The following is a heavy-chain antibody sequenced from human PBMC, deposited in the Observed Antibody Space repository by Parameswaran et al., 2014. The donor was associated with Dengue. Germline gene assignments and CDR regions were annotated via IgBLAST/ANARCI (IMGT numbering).Heavy chain of an antibody. CDR3: ARDYPLGSSWDYYYYGMDV. CDR2: IYTSGST. Sequence: ASETLSLTCTVSGGSISSYYWSWIRQPAGKGLEWIGRIYTSGSTNYNPSLKSRVTMSVDTSKNQFSLKLSSVTAADTAVYYCARDYPLGSSWDYYYYGMDVWGQGTTVTVSS. V-gene: IGHV4-4*07. D-gene: IGHD6-6*01. CDR1: GGSISSYY. J-gene: IGHJ6*02.